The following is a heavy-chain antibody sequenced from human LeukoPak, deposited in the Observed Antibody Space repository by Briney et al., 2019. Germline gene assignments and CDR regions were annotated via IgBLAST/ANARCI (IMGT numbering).Heavy chain of an antibody. Sequence: PGGSLRLSCAASGFTFSSYAMSWVRQAPGKGLEWVSAISGSGGSTYYADSVKGRFTISRDNSKNTLYLQMNSLRAEDTAVYYCAKDLELEPNNWSDPWGQGTLVTVSS. CDR3: AKDLELEPNNWSDP. V-gene: IGHV3-23*01. CDR2: ISGSGGST. CDR1: GFTFSSYA. D-gene: IGHD1-1*01. J-gene: IGHJ5*02.